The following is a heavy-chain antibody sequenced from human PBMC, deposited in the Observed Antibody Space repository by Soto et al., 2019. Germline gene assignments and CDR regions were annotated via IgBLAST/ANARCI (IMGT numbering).Heavy chain of an antibody. CDR2: IYYSGST. CDR3: ARGLIAARRGAGYYYGMDV. V-gene: IGHV4-31*03. J-gene: IGHJ6*02. Sequence: SETLSLTCTVSGGSISSGGYYWSWIRQHPGKGLEWIGYIYYSGSTYYNPSLKSRVTISVDTSKNQFSLKLSSVTAADTAVYYCARGLIAARRGAGYYYGMDVWGQGTRVTVSS. CDR1: GGSISSGGYY. D-gene: IGHD6-6*01.